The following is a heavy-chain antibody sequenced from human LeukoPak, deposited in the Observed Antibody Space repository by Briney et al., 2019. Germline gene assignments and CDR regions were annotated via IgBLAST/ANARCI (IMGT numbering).Heavy chain of an antibody. V-gene: IGHV3-23*01. Sequence: GRSLRLSCAASGFTFSGYAMSWVRQAPGNGLKWVSAISSDGANTFYADSVKGRFTISRDNSKNTLFLQMNSLRGEDTAVYYCAKSDHGFWTGYKRWGQGTLVTVSS. CDR3: AKSDHGFWTGYKR. J-gene: IGHJ4*02. CDR2: ISSDGANT. D-gene: IGHD3/OR15-3a*01. CDR1: GFTFSGYA.